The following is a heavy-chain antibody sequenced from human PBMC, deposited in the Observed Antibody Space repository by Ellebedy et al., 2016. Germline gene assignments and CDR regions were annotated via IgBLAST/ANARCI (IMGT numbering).Heavy chain of an antibody. CDR3: ARATIFGVVIPWDDY. J-gene: IGHJ4*02. V-gene: IGHV1-18*01. CDR2: ISAYNGNT. Sequence: ASVKVSXKASGYTFTSYGISWVRQAPGQGLEWMGWISAYNGNTNYAQKLQGRVTMTTDTSTRTAYMELRSLRSDDTAVYYGARATIFGVVIPWDDYWGQGTLVTVSS. D-gene: IGHD3-3*01. CDR1: GYTFTSYG.